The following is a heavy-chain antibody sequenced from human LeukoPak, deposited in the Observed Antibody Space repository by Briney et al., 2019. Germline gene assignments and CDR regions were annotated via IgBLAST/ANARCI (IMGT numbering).Heavy chain of an antibody. CDR3: VKGNSGNYDY. V-gene: IGHV3-64D*09. CDR2: IKTNGGST. D-gene: IGHD1-26*01. J-gene: IGHJ4*02. Sequence: PGGSLRLSCSASGFTFSNYPMHWVRQAPGKGLEYVSAIKTNGGSTYYADSVRGRFTISRDNSKSTLNLQMSSLRPEDTGVYYCVKGNSGNYDYWGQGTLVTVSS. CDR1: GFTFSNYP.